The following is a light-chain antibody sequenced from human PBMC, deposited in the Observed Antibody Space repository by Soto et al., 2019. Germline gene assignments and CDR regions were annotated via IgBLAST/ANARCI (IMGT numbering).Light chain of an antibody. V-gene: IGKV3-20*01. CDR3: QQYSSSPRT. Sequence: EIVLTQSPGTLSLSPGERATLSCRASQSVSSSYLAWYQQKPGQAPRLLIYGASVTATGIPDRFSGSGSGTDFTITISRLEPEDFALYYCQQYSSSPRTFGQGTKVEIK. CDR1: QSVSSSY. CDR2: GAS. J-gene: IGKJ1*01.